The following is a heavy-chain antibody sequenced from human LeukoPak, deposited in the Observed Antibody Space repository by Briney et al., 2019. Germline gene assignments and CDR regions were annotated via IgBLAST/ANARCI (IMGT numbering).Heavy chain of an antibody. V-gene: IGHV4-39*07. CDR2: IYYSGST. Sequence: SETLSLTCTVSGGSISSSSYYWGWIRQPPGKGLEWIGSIYYSGSTYSNPSLKSRVTISVDTSKNQFSLKLSSVTAADTAVYYCAREQLLGYWGQGTLVTVSS. J-gene: IGHJ4*02. D-gene: IGHD2-2*01. CDR1: GGSISSSSYY. CDR3: AREQLLGY.